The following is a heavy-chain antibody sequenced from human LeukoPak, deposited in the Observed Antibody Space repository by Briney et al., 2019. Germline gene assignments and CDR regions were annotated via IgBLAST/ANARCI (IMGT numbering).Heavy chain of an antibody. CDR3: ARGAQWLRSKRSYYNYGMDV. CDR1: GGSFSGYY. D-gene: IGHD5-12*01. J-gene: IGHJ6*02. V-gene: IGHV4-34*01. CDR2: INHSGST. Sequence: SETLSLTCAVYGGSFSGYYRSWIRQPPGKGLEWIGEINHSGSTNYNSSPKSRVTISVDTSKNQFSLKLSSVTAADTAVYYCARGAQWLRSKRSYYNYGMDVWGQGTTVTVSS.